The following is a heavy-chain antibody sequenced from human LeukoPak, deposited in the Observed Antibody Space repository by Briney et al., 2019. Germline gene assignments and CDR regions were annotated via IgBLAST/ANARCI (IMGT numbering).Heavy chain of an antibody. V-gene: IGHV3-23*01. D-gene: IGHD2-2*01. CDR2: ISGSGDNT. CDR1: GFTFSSYA. Sequence: GGSLRLSCAASGFTFSSYAMSWVRQAPGKGLEWVSGISGSGDNTYYADSVKGRFTISRDNSKNTLYLQMNSLRAEDTAVYYCAKDSLLCSSTSCRMAVFDYWGQGTLVTVSS. CDR3: AKDSLLCSSTSCRMAVFDY. J-gene: IGHJ4*02.